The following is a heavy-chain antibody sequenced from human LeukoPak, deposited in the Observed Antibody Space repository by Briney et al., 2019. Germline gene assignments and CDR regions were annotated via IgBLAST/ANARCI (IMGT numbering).Heavy chain of an antibody. D-gene: IGHD6-19*01. CDR2: MNPNSGNT. J-gene: IGHJ5*02. CDR1: GYTFITYD. V-gene: IGHV1-8*01. CDR3: ARSGAVAGSWFDP. Sequence: ASVKVSCKASGYTFITYDIHWVRQATGQGLEWMGWMNPNSGNTGYAQNFQGRVTMTRNTSISTAYMELSSLRSEDTAVYYCARSGAVAGSWFDPWGQGTLVTVSS.